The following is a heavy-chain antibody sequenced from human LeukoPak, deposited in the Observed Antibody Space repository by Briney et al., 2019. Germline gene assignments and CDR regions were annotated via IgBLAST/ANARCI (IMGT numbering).Heavy chain of an antibody. V-gene: IGHV1-2*04. J-gene: IGHJ6*02. CDR2: INPNSGGT. CDR3: ARDTKLGYGMDV. CDR1: GYTFTGYY. D-gene: IGHD3-16*01. Sequence: VASVKVSCKASGYTFTGYYMHWVRQAPGQGLEWMGWINPNSGGTNYAQKFQGWVTMTRDTSISTAYMELSRLRSDDTAVYYCARDTKLGYGMDVWGQGTTVTVSS.